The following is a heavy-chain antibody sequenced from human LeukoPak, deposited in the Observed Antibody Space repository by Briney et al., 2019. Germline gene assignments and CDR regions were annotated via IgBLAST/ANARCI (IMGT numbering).Heavy chain of an antibody. V-gene: IGHV3-21*01. J-gene: IGHJ4*02. D-gene: IGHD3-10*01. Sequence: GGSLRLSCAASGFTFSSYSMNWVRQAPGRGLEWVSSISSSSSYIYYADSVKGRFTISRDNAKNSLYLQMNSLRAEDTAVYYCARLSWAGIDYWGQGTLVTVSS. CDR1: GFTFSSYS. CDR3: ARLSWAGIDY. CDR2: ISSSSSYI.